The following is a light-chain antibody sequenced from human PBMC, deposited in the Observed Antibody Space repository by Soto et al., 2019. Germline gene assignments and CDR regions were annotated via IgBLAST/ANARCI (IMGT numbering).Light chain of an antibody. V-gene: IGKV1-27*01. CDR3: QKYNGAPGK. Sequence: DIQMTQSPSSLSASVGDRVTITCRASQGISDFLAWYQQKPGKVPKLLIHSASTLQSGVPSRFSGSGSGTDFSLPISSLQPEDAATYYCQKYNGAPGKFGQGTKVEIK. CDR1: QGISDF. J-gene: IGKJ1*01. CDR2: SAS.